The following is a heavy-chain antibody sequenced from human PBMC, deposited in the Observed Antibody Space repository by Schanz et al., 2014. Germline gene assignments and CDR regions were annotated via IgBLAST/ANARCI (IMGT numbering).Heavy chain of an antibody. Sequence: DVHLLESGGGLVQPGGSLRLSCAASGFTFSSYALHWVRQAPGKGLEWISYIGSSSSRIDHADSVKGRFTISRDNAKNSLYLQMNSLRAEDAAVEYCAKQHSVRGVIYLNWFDSWGQGTLVTVSS. CDR3: AKQHSVRGVIYLNWFDS. D-gene: IGHD3-10*01. V-gene: IGHV3-48*01. J-gene: IGHJ5*01. CDR1: GFTFSSYA. CDR2: IGSSSSRI.